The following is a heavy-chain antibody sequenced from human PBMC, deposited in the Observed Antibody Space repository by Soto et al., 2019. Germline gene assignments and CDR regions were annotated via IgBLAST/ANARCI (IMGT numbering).Heavy chain of an antibody. Sequence: GGSLRLSCAASGFTFSSYGMHWVRRAPGKGLEWVAVISYDGSNKYYADSVKGRFTISRDNSKNTLYLQMNSLRAEDTAVYYCAKDGEVVVVPAAMGSDFDYWGQGTLVTVSS. V-gene: IGHV3-30*18. CDR1: GFTFSSYG. J-gene: IGHJ4*02. CDR2: ISYDGSNK. CDR3: AKDGEVVVVPAAMGSDFDY. D-gene: IGHD2-2*01.